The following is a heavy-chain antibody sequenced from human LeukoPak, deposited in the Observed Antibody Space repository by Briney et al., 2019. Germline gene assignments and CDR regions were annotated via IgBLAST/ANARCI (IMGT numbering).Heavy chain of an antibody. Sequence: SETLSLTCTVSGGSISTYYWNWIRQPPGKGLERIGCIYHSGSTNYNPSLQSRVTISVDTSKNQFSLNLNSVTAADTAVYYCARGGAARLHFQNWGQGTLVTVSS. CDR1: GGSISTYY. J-gene: IGHJ1*01. CDR2: IYHSGST. D-gene: IGHD6-6*01. CDR3: ARGGAARLHFQN. V-gene: IGHV4-59*01.